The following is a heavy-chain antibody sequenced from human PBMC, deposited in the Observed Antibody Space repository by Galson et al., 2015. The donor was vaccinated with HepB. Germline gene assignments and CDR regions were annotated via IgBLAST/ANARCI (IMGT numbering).Heavy chain of an antibody. Sequence: QSGAEVKKPGESLRISCKGSGYSFTSYWISWVRQMPGKGLEWMGRIDPSDSYTNYSPSFQGHVTISADKSISTAYLQWSSLKASDTAMYYCARQGWAAAGRIGALAWFDPWGQGTLVTVSS. CDR2: IDPSDSYT. J-gene: IGHJ5*02. D-gene: IGHD6-13*01. V-gene: IGHV5-10-1*01. CDR1: GYSFTSYW. CDR3: ARQGWAAAGRIGALAWFDP.